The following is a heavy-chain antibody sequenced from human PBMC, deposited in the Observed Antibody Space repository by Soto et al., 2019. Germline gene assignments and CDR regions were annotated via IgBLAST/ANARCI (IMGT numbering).Heavy chain of an antibody. CDR1: GGTTTSGNYY. CDR2: IDYSGST. CDR3: SRRAPEGFDP. J-gene: IGHJ5*02. Sequence: SEPLSLDCTVSGGTTTSGNYYWACIRQPPGKGLEWIGSIDYSGSTYYNPSLKSRVTISVDTSKNHFSLKLGSVTAADTALYYCSRRAPEGFDPWGQGTLVTVSS. V-gene: IGHV4-39*02.